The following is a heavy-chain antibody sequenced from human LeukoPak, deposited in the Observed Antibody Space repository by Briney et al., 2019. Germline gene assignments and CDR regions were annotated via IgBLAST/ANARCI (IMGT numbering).Heavy chain of an antibody. Sequence: GGSLRLSCAASGFTFSSYAMSWVRQAPGKGLEWFSAIPASGGSTYYADSVKGRFTISRDNSKNTLYLQVSSLRAEDTAVYYCAKGYSAGWSQYFDYWGQGTLVTVS. J-gene: IGHJ4*02. CDR2: IPASGGST. V-gene: IGHV3-23*01. CDR1: GFTFSSYA. D-gene: IGHD6-19*01. CDR3: AKGYSAGWSQYFDY.